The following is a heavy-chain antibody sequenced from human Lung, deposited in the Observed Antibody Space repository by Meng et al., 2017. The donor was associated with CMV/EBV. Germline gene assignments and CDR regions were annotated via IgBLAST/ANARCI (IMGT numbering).Heavy chain of an antibody. V-gene: IGHV1-18*01. CDR2: ISGYNGRT. CDR1: GYTFTSYG. J-gene: IGHJ3*02. CDR3: ARDFYEYDDSGYYDDTFDI. D-gene: IGHD3-22*01. Sequence: SXXVSXKASGYTFTSYGVSWVRQAPGQGLEWMGWISGYNGRTNYNQKFQGRVTLTTDTSTHTAYMELRSLRSDDTAVYYCARDFYEYDDSGYYDDTFDIWGQGTXVTVSS.